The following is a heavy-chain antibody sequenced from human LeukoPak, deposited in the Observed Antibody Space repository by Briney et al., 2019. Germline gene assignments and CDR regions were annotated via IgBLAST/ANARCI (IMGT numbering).Heavy chain of an antibody. D-gene: IGHD5-18*01. J-gene: IGHJ4*02. CDR3: ARHSQYSYSLLYFLDF. CDR1: GGSVSSSSYY. V-gene: IGHV4-39*01. Sequence: SETLSLTCTVSGGSVSSSSYYWGWIRQPPGKGLEWIGSIYYSGTTYYNPSLKSRVTISVDTSKNQFSLKLRSVTAADTAVYYCARHSQYSYSLLYFLDFWGQGTLVTVSS. CDR2: IYYSGTT.